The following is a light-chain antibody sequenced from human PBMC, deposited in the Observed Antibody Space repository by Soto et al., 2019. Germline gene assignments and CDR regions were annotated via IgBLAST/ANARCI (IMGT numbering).Light chain of an antibody. CDR1: SSDVGNYKL. CDR2: EDT. J-gene: IGLJ2*01. Sequence: QSVLTQPASVSGSPGQSITISCTGTSSDVGNYKLVSWYQQQPGKAPKLIICEDTERPSGISNRFSGSKSGNTASLTISGLQAEDDGDYYCCSYAGGTTVVFGGGTKLTVL. V-gene: IGLV2-23*01. CDR3: CSYAGGTTVV.